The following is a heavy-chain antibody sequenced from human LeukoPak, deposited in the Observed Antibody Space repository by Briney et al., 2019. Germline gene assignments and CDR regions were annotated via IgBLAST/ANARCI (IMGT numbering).Heavy chain of an antibody. Sequence: AETLSLTCTVSGGSISSYYWSRIRQPPGKGLEWIGSIYYSGRTNYNPSLRRRVTISVDMSKNQLSLKLSSVTAADTAVYYCARGRARRYCSGGSCYERRFDPWGQGTLVTVSS. CDR2: IYYSGRT. CDR3: ARGRARRYCSGGSCYERRFDP. D-gene: IGHD2-15*01. J-gene: IGHJ5*02. CDR1: GGSISSYY. V-gene: IGHV4-59*01.